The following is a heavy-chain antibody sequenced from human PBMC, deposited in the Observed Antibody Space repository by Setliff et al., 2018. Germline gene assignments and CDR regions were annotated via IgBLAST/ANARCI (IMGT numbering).Heavy chain of an antibody. J-gene: IGHJ3*02. Sequence: SETLSLTCTVSGVSITSHYWSWIRQPPGRELEWIGYIHHSGSTNYNPSLKSRVTLSMDTSRNHFSLNLTSLTAADTALYYCARDNIGPDALDIWGQGTMVTVSS. CDR2: IHHSGST. CDR3: ARDNIGPDALDI. CDR1: GVSITSHY. V-gene: IGHV4-59*11.